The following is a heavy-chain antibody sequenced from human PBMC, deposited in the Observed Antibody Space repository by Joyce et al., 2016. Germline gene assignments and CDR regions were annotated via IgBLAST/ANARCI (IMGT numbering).Heavy chain of an antibody. V-gene: IGHV3-48*01. CDR1: GFTFSSYS. Sequence: EVQLVESGGGLVQPGGALRLSCAASGFTFSSYSMNWVRQAPGKGLGWVSYISSSSSTICDADAVKGRVTISRDNAKNSLYLQMNSLRAEDTAVYYCAKAGYGDKIDAFDIWGQGTMVTVSS. J-gene: IGHJ3*02. D-gene: IGHD4-17*01. CDR3: AKAGYGDKIDAFDI. CDR2: ISSSSSTI.